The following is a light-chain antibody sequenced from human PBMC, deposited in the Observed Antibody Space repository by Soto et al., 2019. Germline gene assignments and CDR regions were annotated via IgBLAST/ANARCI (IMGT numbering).Light chain of an antibody. CDR1: QNINNW. J-gene: IGKJ4*01. V-gene: IGKV1-12*01. CDR3: QQTDNFPLT. CDR2: ATS. Sequence: DIQMTQSPSSVSASVGNRVTITCRASQNINNWLAWYQQKPGKAPNLLIYATSSLQSGVPSRFSGSGSGTDFTLTISSLQPEDFATYYCQQTDNFPLTFGGGTKIEIK.